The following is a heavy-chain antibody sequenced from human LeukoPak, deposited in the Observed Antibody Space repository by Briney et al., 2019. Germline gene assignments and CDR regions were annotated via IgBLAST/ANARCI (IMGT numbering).Heavy chain of an antibody. Sequence: SETLSLTCAVYGGSFSGYYWSWVRQPPGKGLEWIGEINHSGSTNYNPSLKSRVTISVDTSKNQFSLKLSSVTAADTAVYYCARDLRVDTAMVPYYFDYWGQGTLVTVSS. D-gene: IGHD5-18*01. J-gene: IGHJ4*02. V-gene: IGHV4-34*01. CDR3: ARDLRVDTAMVPYYFDY. CDR1: GGSFSGYY. CDR2: INHSGST.